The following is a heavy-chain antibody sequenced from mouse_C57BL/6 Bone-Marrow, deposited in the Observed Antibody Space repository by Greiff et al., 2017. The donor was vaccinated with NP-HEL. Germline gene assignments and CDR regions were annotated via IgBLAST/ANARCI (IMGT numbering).Heavy chain of an antibody. D-gene: IGHD1-1*01. CDR3: ALYYGSSFAY. J-gene: IGHJ3*01. CDR1: GYTFTSYW. Sequence: QVQLKQPGAELVKPGASVKMSCKACGYTFTSYWITWVKQRPGQGLEWIGDIYPGSGSTNYNEKFKSKATLTVDTSSSTAYMQLSSLTSEDSAVYYCALYYGSSFAYWGQGTLVTVSA. V-gene: IGHV1-55*01. CDR2: IYPGSGST.